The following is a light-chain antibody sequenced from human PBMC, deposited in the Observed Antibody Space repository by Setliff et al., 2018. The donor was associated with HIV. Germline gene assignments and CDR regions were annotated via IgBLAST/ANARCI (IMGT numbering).Light chain of an antibody. V-gene: IGLV2-8*01. CDR2: EVS. CDR3: SSYAGRNNYV. J-gene: IGLJ1*01. Sequence: SALTQPASVSGSPGQSVTIPCTGTSNDIGFYDYVSWYQQHPGKAPKLMIYEVSKRPSGVPDRFSGSKSVNTASLTVSGPQAEDEADYYCSSYAGRNNYVFGTGTKVTVL. CDR1: SNDIGFYDY.